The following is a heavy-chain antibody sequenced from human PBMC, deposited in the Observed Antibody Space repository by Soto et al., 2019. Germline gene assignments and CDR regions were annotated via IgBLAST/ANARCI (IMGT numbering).Heavy chain of an antibody. CDR1: GFTFSSYD. J-gene: IGHJ2*01. Sequence: EVQLVESGGGLVQPGGSLRLSCAASGFTFSSYDMHWVRQATGKGLEWVSAIGTAGDPYYPGSVKGRFTISRENAKNSLYLQMNSLRAGDTAVYYCARAGPNSSGYPRVHWYFDLWGRGTLVTVSS. D-gene: IGHD3-22*01. CDR2: IGTAGDP. CDR3: ARAGPNSSGYPRVHWYFDL. V-gene: IGHV3-13*05.